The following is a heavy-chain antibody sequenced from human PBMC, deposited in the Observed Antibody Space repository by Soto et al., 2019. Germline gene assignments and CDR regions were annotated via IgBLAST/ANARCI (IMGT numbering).Heavy chain of an antibody. D-gene: IGHD5-12*01. CDR2: IYYSGST. CDR3: GRDTKPGYSGYFDS. Sequence: QVQLQESGPGLVKPSQTLSLSCTVSGGSLSSGGYYWSWIRQHPGKGLEWIGFIYYSGSTYYNPSLKSRVTIAVDTSHNQSSLKLSSVTAADTAVYYWGRDTKPGYSGYFDSWGQGTLVTVSS. V-gene: IGHV4-31*03. J-gene: IGHJ4*02. CDR1: GGSLSSGGYY.